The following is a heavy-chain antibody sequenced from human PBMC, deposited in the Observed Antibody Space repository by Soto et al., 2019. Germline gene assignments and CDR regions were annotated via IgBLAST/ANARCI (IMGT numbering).Heavy chain of an antibody. Sequence: SEILSLTCTVSGGSISSYYWSWIRQPPGKGLEWIGYIYYSGSTNYNPSLKSRVTISVDTSKNQFSLKLSSVTAADTAVYYCARALYDFWSGQSPDYYMDVWGKGTTVTVSS. CDR3: ARALYDFWSGQSPDYYMDV. CDR2: IYYSGST. D-gene: IGHD3-3*01. J-gene: IGHJ6*03. CDR1: GGSISSYY. V-gene: IGHV4-59*08.